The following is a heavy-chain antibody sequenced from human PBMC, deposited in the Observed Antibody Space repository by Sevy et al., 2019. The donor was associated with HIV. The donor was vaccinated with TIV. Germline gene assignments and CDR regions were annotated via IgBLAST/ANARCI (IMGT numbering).Heavy chain of an antibody. J-gene: IGHJ4*02. Sequence: ASVKVSCKVSGYTLTELSMHWVRQAPGKGLEWMGGFDPEDGETIYAQKFQGTVTMTEDTSTDTAYMELSSLRSEDTAVYYCATLGRNLTFGGVIAEYYFDYWGQGTLVTVSS. CDR1: GYTLTELS. D-gene: IGHD3-16*02. CDR2: FDPEDGET. CDR3: ATLGRNLTFGGVIAEYYFDY. V-gene: IGHV1-24*01.